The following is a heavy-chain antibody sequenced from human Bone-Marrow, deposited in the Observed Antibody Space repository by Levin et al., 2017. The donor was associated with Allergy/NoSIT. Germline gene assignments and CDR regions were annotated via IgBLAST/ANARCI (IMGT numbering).Heavy chain of an antibody. J-gene: IGHJ5*02. CDR3: ARMGARRFAP. Sequence: SQTLSLTCAISGDSVSSSAAAWNWIRQSPSRGLEWLGRTYYRSKWYNDYAGSVKSRININPDTSKNQFSLQLNSVTPEDTAVYYCARMGARRFAPWGQGTLVTVSS. V-gene: IGHV6-1*01. D-gene: IGHD3-16*01. CDR1: GDSVSSSAAA. CDR2: TYYRSKWYN.